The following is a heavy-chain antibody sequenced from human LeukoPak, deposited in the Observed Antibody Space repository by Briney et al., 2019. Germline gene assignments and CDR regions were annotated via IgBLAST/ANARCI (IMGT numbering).Heavy chain of an antibody. V-gene: IGHV4-31*03. J-gene: IGHJ4*02. Sequence: SETLSLTCTVSGGSISSGGYYWSWIRQHPGKGLEWIGYIYYSGSTNYNPSLNSRVTISVDTSKNQFSLRLSSVTAADTAIYYCARAVSGRFDYWGQGTLVTVSS. CDR3: ARAVSGRFDY. CDR2: IYYSGST. CDR1: GGSISSGGYY. D-gene: IGHD6-19*01.